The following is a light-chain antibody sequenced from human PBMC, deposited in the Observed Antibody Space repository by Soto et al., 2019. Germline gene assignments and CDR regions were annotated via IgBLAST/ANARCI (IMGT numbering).Light chain of an antibody. V-gene: IGKV3-20*01. CDR2: GAS. J-gene: IGKJ2*01. CDR3: QQYGSSSYT. CDR1: QRVSSSY. Sequence: PGERATLSCRASQRVSSSYLAWYQQKPGQAPRLLIYGASSRATGIPDRFSGSGSGTDFTLTISRLEPEDFAVYYCQQYGSSSYTFGQGTKLEIK.